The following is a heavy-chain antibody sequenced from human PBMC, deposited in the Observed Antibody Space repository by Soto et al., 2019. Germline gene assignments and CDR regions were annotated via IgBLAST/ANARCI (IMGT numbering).Heavy chain of an antibody. CDR1: GFTFGDYA. V-gene: IGHV3-73*01. Sequence: EVQLVESGGGLVQPGRSLRLSCAGSGFTFGDYAVSWVRQAPGKGLEWVGRIRSRANNFATSSAASVKGRFTFSRDDSKNTAYLQMNTLKPEDTAVYYCARGQGAAIGDYYYHGMDVWGQGTTVTVSS. CDR3: ARGQGAAIGDYYYHGMDV. D-gene: IGHD2-2*02. J-gene: IGHJ6*02. CDR2: IRSRANNFAT.